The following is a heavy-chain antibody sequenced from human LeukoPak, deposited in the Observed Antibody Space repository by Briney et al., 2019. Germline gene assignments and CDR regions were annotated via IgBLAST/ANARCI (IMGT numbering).Heavy chain of an antibody. CDR1: GFTFDDYA. J-gene: IGHJ4*02. CDR3: ARDKGTHDYGASYFDY. V-gene: IGHV3-9*01. CDR2: ISWNSGSI. D-gene: IGHD4-17*01. Sequence: PGGSLRLSCAASGFTFDDYAMHWVRQAPGKGLEWVSGISWNSGSIGYADSVKGRFTISRDNAKNSLYLQMNSLRAEDTAVYYCARDKGTHDYGASYFDYWGQGTLVTVSS.